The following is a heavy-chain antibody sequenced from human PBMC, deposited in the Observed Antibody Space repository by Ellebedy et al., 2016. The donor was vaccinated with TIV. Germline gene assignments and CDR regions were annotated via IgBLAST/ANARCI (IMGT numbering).Heavy chain of an antibody. CDR2: INAYDGHT. V-gene: IGHV1-18*04. CDR3: AGDFGTRDRAGDY. J-gene: IGHJ4*02. Sequence: VSVKVSCKASHYTFTSYGFSWVRQAPGQGLEWMGWINAYDGHTNYAPKFQGRVTMTTDTSTNTAYMELRRLSSDDTAVYYCAGDFGTRDRAGDYWGQGTLVIVSS. CDR1: HYTFTSYG. D-gene: IGHD3-16*01.